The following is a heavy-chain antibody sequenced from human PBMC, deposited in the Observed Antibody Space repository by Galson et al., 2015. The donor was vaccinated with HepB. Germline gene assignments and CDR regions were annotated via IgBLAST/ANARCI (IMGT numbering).Heavy chain of an antibody. Sequence: SLRLSCAASGLTFSNYAMTWVRQAPGKGLEWVSTIGGSDDTTYYADSAKGRFTMSKDNSRNTLYLQMNSLRAEDTATYYCAKITGRFNDYFFWGQGTLVTVSS. CDR3: AKITGRFNDYFF. J-gene: IGHJ1*01. D-gene: IGHD2/OR15-2a*01. V-gene: IGHV3-23*01. CDR2: IGGSDDTT. CDR1: GLTFSNYA.